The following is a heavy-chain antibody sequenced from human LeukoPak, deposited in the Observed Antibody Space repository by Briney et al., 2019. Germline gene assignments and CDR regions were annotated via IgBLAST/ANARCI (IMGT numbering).Heavy chain of an antibody. CDR2: IRFDGSNT. CDR3: AKVKADILIPDS. CDR1: GSTFRLFG. D-gene: IGHD3-16*01. J-gene: IGHJ4*02. Sequence: GGSLRLSGATPGSTFRLFGMAWVRQAPGKGLEWVASIRFDGSNTYHADSVKGRFTTSRDNSKNTLSLQMTSLTSEDTAVYYCAKVKADILIPDSWGQGTLVTVSS. V-gene: IGHV3-30*02.